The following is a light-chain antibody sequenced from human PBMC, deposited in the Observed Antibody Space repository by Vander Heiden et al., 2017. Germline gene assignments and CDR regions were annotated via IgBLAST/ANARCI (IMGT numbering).Light chain of an antibody. CDR2: GAS. V-gene: IGKV3-20*01. CDR1: QSVSSSY. Sequence: EIVLTQSPGTLSLSPGERATLSCRASQSVSSSYLAWYQQKPGQAPRLLIYGASSRATGIPDRFSGSGSGTDFTLTFSRLEPEDFAVYYCQQYGSSPQTFGQGTKLEIK. J-gene: IGKJ2*01. CDR3: QQYGSSPQT.